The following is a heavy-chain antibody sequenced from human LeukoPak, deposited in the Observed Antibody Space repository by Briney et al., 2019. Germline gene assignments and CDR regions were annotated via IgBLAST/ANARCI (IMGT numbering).Heavy chain of an antibody. CDR1: GGSFSGYY. CDR3: ASMVVVAATIFDY. J-gene: IGHJ4*02. CDR2: INHSGST. D-gene: IGHD2-15*01. V-gene: IGHV4-34*01. Sequence: MPSETLSLTCAVYGGSFSGYYWSWIRQPPGKGLEWIGEINHSGSTNYNPSLKSRVTISVDTSMNQFSLKLSSVTAADTAVYYCASMVVVAATIFDYWGQGTLVTVSS.